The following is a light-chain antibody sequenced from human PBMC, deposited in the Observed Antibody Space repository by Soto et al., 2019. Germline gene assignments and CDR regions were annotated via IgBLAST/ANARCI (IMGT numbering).Light chain of an antibody. CDR3: RAWDDTLNGWV. CDR2: SNN. V-gene: IGLV1-44*01. Sequence: QSVLTQPPSASGTPGQPVTISCSGGTSKIGSNTINWYQHLPGMAPKLLIYSNNQRPSGVPDRFSGSKSGTPASLAISRLQSEYEADFYCRAWDDTLNGWVFGGGTKVTVL. CDR1: TSKIGSNT. J-gene: IGLJ3*02.